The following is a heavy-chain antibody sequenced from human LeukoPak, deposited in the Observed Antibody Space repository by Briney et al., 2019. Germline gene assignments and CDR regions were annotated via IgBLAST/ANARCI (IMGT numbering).Heavy chain of an antibody. CDR2: ISSSGSTI. J-gene: IGHJ4*02. D-gene: IGHD2-15*01. CDR1: GFTFSDYY. Sequence: GGSLRLSCAASGFTFSDYYMSWIRQAPGKGLEWVSYISSSGSTIYYADSVKGRFTASRDSSKNMLYLQMNSLRAEDTAVYYCARAVRSCSATRCISINSFDYWGQGTLVAVSS. CDR3: ARAVRSCSATRCISINSFDY. V-gene: IGHV3-11*01.